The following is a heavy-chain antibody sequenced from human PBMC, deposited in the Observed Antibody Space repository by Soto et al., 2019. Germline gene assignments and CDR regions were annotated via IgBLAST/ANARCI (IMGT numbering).Heavy chain of an antibody. CDR2: INPNSGGT. J-gene: IGHJ4*02. V-gene: IGHV1-2*04. CDR1: GYTFTGYY. CDR3: ARESAYGSGSSEFDY. D-gene: IGHD3-10*01. Sequence: ASVKVSCKASGYTFTGYYMHWVRQAPGQGLEWMGWINPNSGGTNYAQKFQGWVTMTRDTSISTAYMELSRLRSDDTAVYYCARESAYGSGSSEFDYWGQGTLVTVSS.